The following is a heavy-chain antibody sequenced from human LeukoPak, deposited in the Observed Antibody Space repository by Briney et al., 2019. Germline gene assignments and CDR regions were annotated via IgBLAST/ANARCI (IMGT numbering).Heavy chain of an antibody. CDR3: AKVGYYDSSGYFDY. CDR1: GFTFSSYG. CDR2: IWYDGSNK. J-gene: IGHJ4*02. D-gene: IGHD3-22*01. V-gene: IGHV3-33*06. Sequence: GGSLRLSCAASGFTFSSYGMHWVRQAPGKGLEWVAVIWYDGSNKYYADSVKGRFTISRDNSKNTLYLQMNSLRAEDTAVYYCAKVGYYDSSGYFDYWGQGTLVTVSS.